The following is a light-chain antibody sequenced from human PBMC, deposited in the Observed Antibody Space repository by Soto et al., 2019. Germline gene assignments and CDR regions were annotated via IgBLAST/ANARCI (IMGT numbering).Light chain of an antibody. V-gene: IGKV3-20*01. J-gene: IGKJ1*01. CDR2: GAS. CDR3: QQYGSSTWT. Sequence: VLTHSPGALSLSPGERSTLSCTASQSVSSSYLAWYQQKPGQAPRLLIYGASSRATGIPDRFSGSGSGTDFTLTISRLEPEDFAVYYCQQYGSSTWTFGQGTKVDIK. CDR1: QSVSSSY.